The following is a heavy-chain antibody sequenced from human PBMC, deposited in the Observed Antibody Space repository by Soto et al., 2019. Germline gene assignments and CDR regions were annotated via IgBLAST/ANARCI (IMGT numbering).Heavy chain of an antibody. CDR2: ISPYSGNT. J-gene: IGHJ4*02. D-gene: IGHD6-25*01. V-gene: IGHV1-18*01. CDR3: ARDWSYPSGGIDY. CDR1: GYSFSNYG. Sequence: QVQLVQSGAEVKKPGASVTVSCKASGYSFSNYGISWVRQAPGQGLECVGWISPYSGNTNSAQRFRGRVSLTTDTSTSTAYMELRSLTSDDTAVYYCARDWSYPSGGIDYWGQGTLVTVSS.